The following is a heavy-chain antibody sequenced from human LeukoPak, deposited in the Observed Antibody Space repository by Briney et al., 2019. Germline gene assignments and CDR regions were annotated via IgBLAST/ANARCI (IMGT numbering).Heavy chain of an antibody. CDR1: GFTFSSYG. CDR2: ISYDGSNK. J-gene: IGHJ4*02. CDR3: AKDPSRLLWFGDNDY. D-gene: IGHD3-10*01. V-gene: IGHV3-30*18. Sequence: AGGSLRLSCAASGFTFSSYGMHWVRQAPGKWLEWLAVISYDGSNKYYADSVKGRFTISRDNSKNTLYLQMNSLRAEDTAVYYCAKDPSRLLWFGDNDYWGQGTLVTVSS.